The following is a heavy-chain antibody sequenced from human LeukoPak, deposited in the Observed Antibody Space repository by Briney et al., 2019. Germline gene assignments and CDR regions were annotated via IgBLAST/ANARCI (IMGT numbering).Heavy chain of an antibody. CDR2: IYYSGST. J-gene: IGHJ6*02. V-gene: IGHV4-59*08. Sequence: WVRQAPGKGLEWIGYIYYSGSTNYNPSLKSRVTISVDTSKNQFSLKLSSVTAADTAVYYCARLEAAYSSSWYGMDVWGQGTTVTVSS. CDR3: ARLEAAYSSSWYGMDV. D-gene: IGHD6-13*01.